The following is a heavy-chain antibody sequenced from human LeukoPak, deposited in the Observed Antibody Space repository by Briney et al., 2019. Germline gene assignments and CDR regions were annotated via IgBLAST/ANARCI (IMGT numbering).Heavy chain of an antibody. CDR2: IYYSGST. J-gene: IGHJ4*02. CDR1: GGSISSSSYY. V-gene: IGHV4-39*07. CDR3: ARDLGKLPVY. Sequence: SETLSLTCTVSGGSISSSSYYWGWIRQPPGKGLEWIGSIYYSGSTYYNPSLKSRVTISVDTSKNQFSLKLSSVTAADTAVYYCARDLGKLPVYWGQGTLVTVSS. D-gene: IGHD1-26*01.